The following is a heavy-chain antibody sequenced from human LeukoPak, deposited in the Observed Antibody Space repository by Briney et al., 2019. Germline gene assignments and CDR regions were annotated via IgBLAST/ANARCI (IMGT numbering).Heavy chain of an antibody. CDR1: GYTFTGYY. D-gene: IGHD6-13*01. CDR2: INPNSGGT. CDR3: ARDRGIAAAGPTPPDY. Sequence: ASVKVSCKASGYTFTGYYMHWVRQAPGQGLEWMGWINPNSGGTNYAQKFQGRVTMTRDTSISTAYMELRSLRSDDTAVYYCARDRGIAAAGPTPPDYWGQGTLVTVSS. J-gene: IGHJ4*02. V-gene: IGHV1-2*02.